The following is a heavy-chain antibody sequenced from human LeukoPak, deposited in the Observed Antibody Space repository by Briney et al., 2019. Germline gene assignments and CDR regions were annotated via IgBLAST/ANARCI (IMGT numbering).Heavy chain of an antibody. CDR2: IVVGSGNT. CDR3: AKSLRGVYYYGMDV. CDR1: GFTFTSSA. V-gene: IGHV1-58*01. Sequence: ASVKVSCKASGFTFTSSAVQWVRQARGQRLEWIGWIVVGSGNTNYAQKFQERVTITRDMSTSTAYMELSSLRSEDTAVYYCAKSLRGVYYYGMDVWGQGTTVTVSS. J-gene: IGHJ6*02. D-gene: IGHD3-10*01.